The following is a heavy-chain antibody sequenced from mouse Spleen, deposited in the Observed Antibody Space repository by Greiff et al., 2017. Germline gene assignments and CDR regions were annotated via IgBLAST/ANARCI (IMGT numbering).Heavy chain of an antibody. D-gene: IGHD1-2*01. Sequence: EVQVVESGGGLVKPGGSLKLSCAASGFTFSDYGMAWVRQAPGKGPEWVAFISNLAYSIYYDDTVTGRFTISRENAKNTLYLEMSSLRSEDTAMYYCARHNGGIGYGYFDYWGQGTTLTGSS. V-gene: IGHV5-15*01. CDR1: GFTFSDYG. CDR2: ISNLAYSI. J-gene: IGHJ2*01. CDR3: ARHNGGIGYGYFDY.